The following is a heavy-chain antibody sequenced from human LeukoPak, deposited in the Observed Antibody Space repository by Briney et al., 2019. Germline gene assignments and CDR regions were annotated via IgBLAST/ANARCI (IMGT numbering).Heavy chain of an antibody. D-gene: IGHD7-27*01. CDR3: AKDGGLWVSAHWGDS. Sequence: GGSLRLSCAASGFTLSSYTMSWVRQAPGKGLEWVSGISGSGGNTYYADSVKGRFTVSRDNSKNTLFLQMNSLRAEDTAVYYCAKDGGLWVSAHWGDSWGRGTLVTVSS. CDR1: GFTLSSYT. CDR2: ISGSGGNT. V-gene: IGHV3-23*01. J-gene: IGHJ4*02.